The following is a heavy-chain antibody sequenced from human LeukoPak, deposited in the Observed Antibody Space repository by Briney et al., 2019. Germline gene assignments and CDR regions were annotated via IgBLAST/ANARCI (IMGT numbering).Heavy chain of an antibody. Sequence: GASVKVSCKASGYPFIGNYIHWVRQAPGQGLEWMGWINPNSGGTNYAQKFQGRVTMTRDTSISTAYMELSRLRSDDTAVYYCARVPIGYCSSTSCYLSGPGTPFDYWGQGTLVTVSS. CDR1: GYPFIGNY. CDR3: ARVPIGYCSSTSCYLSGPGTPFDY. D-gene: IGHD2-2*01. J-gene: IGHJ4*02. CDR2: INPNSGGT. V-gene: IGHV1-2*02.